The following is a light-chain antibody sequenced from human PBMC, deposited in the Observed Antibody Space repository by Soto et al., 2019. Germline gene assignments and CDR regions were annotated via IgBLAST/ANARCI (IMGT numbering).Light chain of an antibody. Sequence: AIQMTQSPSSLSASVGDRVTISCRASQGIGNALGWYQQKPGKPPKILIYGASNLQSGVPPRFGGGGSGTDFTRDISSLQPEDSATYCCLQDINYPWTFGQGTKVEIK. V-gene: IGKV1-6*01. CDR3: LQDINYPWT. CDR2: GAS. CDR1: QGIGNA. J-gene: IGKJ1*01.